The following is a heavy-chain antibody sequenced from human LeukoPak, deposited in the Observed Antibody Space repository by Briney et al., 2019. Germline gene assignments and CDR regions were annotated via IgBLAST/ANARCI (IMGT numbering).Heavy chain of an antibody. CDR1: GFTFSSYA. Sequence: SGRSLRLSCAASGFTFSSYAMHWVRQAPGKGLEWVAVISYDGSNKYYADSVKGRFTISRDNSKNTLYLQMNSLRAEDTAVYYRAMAGTDYWGQGTLVTVSS. V-gene: IGHV3-30-3*01. J-gene: IGHJ4*02. CDR2: ISYDGSNK. CDR3: AMAGTDY. D-gene: IGHD6-19*01.